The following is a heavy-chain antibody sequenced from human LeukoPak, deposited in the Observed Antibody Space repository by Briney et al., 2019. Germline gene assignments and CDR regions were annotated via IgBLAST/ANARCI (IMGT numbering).Heavy chain of an antibody. CDR1: GFTVSSNY. CDR2: IYSGGST. V-gene: IGHV3-66*01. CDR3: ARGVDTDLFDY. J-gene: IGHJ4*02. Sequence: PGGSLRLSCAASGFTVSSNYMSWVRQAPGKGLEWVSVIYSGGSTYYADSVKGRFTISRDNSKNTLYLQMNSLRAEDTAVYYCARGVDTDLFDYWGQGTLVTVSS. D-gene: IGHD5-18*01.